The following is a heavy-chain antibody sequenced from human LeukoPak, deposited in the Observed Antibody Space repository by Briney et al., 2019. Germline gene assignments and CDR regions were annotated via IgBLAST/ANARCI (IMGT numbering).Heavy chain of an antibody. CDR3: ARLASSGWYVYYYYYGMDV. J-gene: IGHJ6*02. Sequence: PGESLKIPCKGSGYSFTSNWISWVRQMPGKGLEWMGRIDPSDSYTNYSPSFQGHVTISADKSISTAYLQWSSLKASDTAMYYCARLASSGWYVYYYYYGMDVWGQGTTVTVSS. CDR1: GYSFTSNW. V-gene: IGHV5-10-1*01. D-gene: IGHD6-19*01. CDR2: IDPSDSYT.